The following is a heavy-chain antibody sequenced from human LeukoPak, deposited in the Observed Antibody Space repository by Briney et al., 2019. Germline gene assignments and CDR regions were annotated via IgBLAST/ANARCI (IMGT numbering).Heavy chain of an antibody. D-gene: IGHD6-19*01. CDR3: AKDRNGAGADY. V-gene: IGHV3-66*01. Sequence: GGSLRLSCAASGFTVGSNYMSWVRQAPGKGLEWVSVIYSGGSTYYADSVKGRFTISRDNSKNTLYLQVNSLSADDTAVYYCAKDRNGAGADYWGQGTLVTVSS. CDR2: IYSGGST. J-gene: IGHJ4*02. CDR1: GFTVGSNY.